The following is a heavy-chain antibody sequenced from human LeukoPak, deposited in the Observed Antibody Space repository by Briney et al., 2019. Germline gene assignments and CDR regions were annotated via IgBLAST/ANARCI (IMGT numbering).Heavy chain of an antibody. CDR1: GVRFNSDD. CDR3: AKVNWYYNSGTYAGDC. V-gene: IGHV3-23*01. Sequence: GGSLRLSCAASGVRFNSDDINWVRQAPGKGLGGGSRICGGEERRFYADSVKGRVTISKDTSQNTVYLQLNSLRVEDTAVYYCAKVNWYYNSGTYAGDCWGQGTLVTVSS. CDR2: ICGGEERR. J-gene: IGHJ4*02. D-gene: IGHD3-10*01.